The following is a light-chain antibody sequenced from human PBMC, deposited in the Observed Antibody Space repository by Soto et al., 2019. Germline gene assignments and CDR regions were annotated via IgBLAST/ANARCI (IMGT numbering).Light chain of an antibody. Sequence: QSVRIQPPWASASPGQSVTISCSGTSGDVGSYNYVSWYQQHPGKAPKVVIYEVKKRPSGVPDRFSGSKSGNTASLTVSGLQAEDEADYYCSSYTSRSTLVFGTGTKVTVL. J-gene: IGLJ1*01. CDR2: EVK. CDR3: SSYTSRSTLV. CDR1: SGDVGSYNY. V-gene: IGLV2-8*01.